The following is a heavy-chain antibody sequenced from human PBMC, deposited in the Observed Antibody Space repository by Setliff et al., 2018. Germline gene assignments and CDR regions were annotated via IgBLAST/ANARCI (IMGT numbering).Heavy chain of an antibody. CDR2: ISVYSGNT. CDR1: GYTFSSYA. D-gene: IGHD3-10*01. V-gene: IGHV1-18*01. CDR3: ARRPRAVYGSGRRNWFLDY. J-gene: IGHJ4*02. Sequence: GASVKVSCKASGYTFSSYAISWVRQAPGQGLEWLGWISVYSGNTDYAQNFQGRVTMTADTSTSTAYMELRSLTSDDTAVYYCARRPRAVYGSGRRNWFLDYWGQGAPVTVSS.